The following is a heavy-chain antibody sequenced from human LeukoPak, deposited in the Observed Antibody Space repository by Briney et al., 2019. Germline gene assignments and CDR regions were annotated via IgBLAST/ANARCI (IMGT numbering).Heavy chain of an antibody. V-gene: IGHV4-31*03. CDR3: ARESGAAAAAPRLDY. CDR1: GDSISSGGYS. CDR2: IYYSGTT. D-gene: IGHD6-13*01. Sequence: SETLSLTCTVSGDSISSGGYSWSWIRQHPGTGLEWIGYIYYSGTTYYNPSLKSRVTISVDTSKNQFSLKLNSVTAADTAVYYCARESGAAAAAPRLDYWGQGTLVTVSS. J-gene: IGHJ4*02.